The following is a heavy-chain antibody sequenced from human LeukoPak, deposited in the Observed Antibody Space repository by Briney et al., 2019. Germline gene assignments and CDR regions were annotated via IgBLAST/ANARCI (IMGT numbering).Heavy chain of an antibody. J-gene: IGHJ5*02. D-gene: IGHD4-23*01. CDR3: ARTRAVNNWFDP. CDR1: VFSLSTSGMC. V-gene: IGHV2-70*11. Sequence: SGPALVKPTQTLTLTCTFSVFSLSTSGMCVSWIRQPPGKALEWLARIDWDDDKYYSTSLKTRLTISKDTSKNQVVLTMTNMDPVDTATYYCARTRAVNNWFDPWGQGTLVTVSS. CDR2: IDWDDDK.